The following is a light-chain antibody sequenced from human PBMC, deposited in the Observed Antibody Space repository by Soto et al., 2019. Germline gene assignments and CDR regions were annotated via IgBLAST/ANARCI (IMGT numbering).Light chain of an antibody. V-gene: IGKV3-11*01. CDR1: PGVDRY. Sequence: EIVLKQSPATLSLSPGETATLSCRASPGVDRYLAWYQQKVGQSPRLIIYDTSNRATGVPPRFSGSGYGTDFTLTITSLQPEDYALYFCQHRRDSPPGFGPGTRV. CDR2: DTS. J-gene: IGKJ3*01. CDR3: QHRRDSPPG.